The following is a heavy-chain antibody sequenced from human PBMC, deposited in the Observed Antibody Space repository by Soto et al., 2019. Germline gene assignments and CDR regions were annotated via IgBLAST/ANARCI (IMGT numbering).Heavy chain of an antibody. CDR3: ARGQGGFCTSGSCYFVY. V-gene: IGHV3-23*01. CDR1: GFAFNNFA. J-gene: IGHJ4*02. D-gene: IGHD2-15*01. Sequence: EVQFLESGGGLAQPGGTLRLSCAASGFAFNNFAMTWVRQAPGKGLEWVSGISGRGTSTYYADSVKGRFTITRDNSKSEVYLEMNSLRTEDTAVYYCARGQGGFCTSGSCYFVYWGQGSLVTVTS. CDR2: ISGRGTST.